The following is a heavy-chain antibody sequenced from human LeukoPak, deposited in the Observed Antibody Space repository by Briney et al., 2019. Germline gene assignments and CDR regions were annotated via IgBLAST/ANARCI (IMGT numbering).Heavy chain of an antibody. V-gene: IGHV1-24*01. D-gene: IGHD6-19*01. CDR3: ARRIAVAGTNAFDI. J-gene: IGHJ3*02. CDR2: FDPEDGET. Sequence: ASVKVSCKVSGYTLTELSMHWVRQAPGKGLEWMGGFDPEDGETIYAQKFQGRVTMTEDTSSDTAYMELSSLRSEDTAVYYCARRIAVAGTNAFDIWGQGTMVTVSS. CDR1: GYTLTELS.